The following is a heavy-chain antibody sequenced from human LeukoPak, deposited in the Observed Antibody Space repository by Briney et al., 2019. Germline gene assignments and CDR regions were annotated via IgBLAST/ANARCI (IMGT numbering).Heavy chain of an antibody. CDR3: AKGLPSDYGAFDL. Sequence: SETLSLTCTVSGGTISWFYWSWIRQSPGRGLEWIAYIHYSGTINYNPSLKSRVTISLDTSKNQFSLKVSPVTAADTAVYYCAKGLPSDYGAFDLWGQGTVVTVSS. D-gene: IGHD4-17*01. CDR1: GGTISWFY. J-gene: IGHJ3*01. V-gene: IGHV4-59*01. CDR2: IHYSGTI.